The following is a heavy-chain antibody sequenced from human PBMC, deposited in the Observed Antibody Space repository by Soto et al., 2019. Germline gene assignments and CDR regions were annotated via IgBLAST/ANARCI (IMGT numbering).Heavy chain of an antibody. D-gene: IGHD2-15*01. V-gene: IGHV3-30-3*01. J-gene: IGHJ3*02. CDR2: VSYDGSNK. CDR1: GFTFSGYA. CDR3: ARESRYCSPESCSTQHAFDN. Sequence: QVQLVESGGGVVQPGRSLRLSCAASGFTFSGYAMHWVRQAPGKGLEWVAVVSYDGSNKYYADSVKGRFTISRDNSKNMLSVKMKSLGPEDTAVFFCARESRYCSPESCSTQHAFDNWGQGTMVTVSS.